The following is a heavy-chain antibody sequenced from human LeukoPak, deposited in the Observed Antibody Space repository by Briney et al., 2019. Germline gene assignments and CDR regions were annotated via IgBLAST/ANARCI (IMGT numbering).Heavy chain of an antibody. J-gene: IGHJ4*02. CDR1: GFTFNDYA. V-gene: IGHV3-30*04. D-gene: IGHD3-16*01. Sequence: GTSLTLSCVASGFTFNDYAMHWVRQAPGKGLDWVAVIASDGSIKLHADSVKGRFTISRDNFKNILYLHMSSLTPEDTALYYCARDPRGGPPDYFDYWGQGTLVSAST. CDR2: IASDGSIK. CDR3: ARDPRGGPPDYFDY.